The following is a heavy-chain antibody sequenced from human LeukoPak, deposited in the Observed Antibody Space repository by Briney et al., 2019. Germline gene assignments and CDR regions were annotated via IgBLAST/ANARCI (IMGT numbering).Heavy chain of an antibody. D-gene: IGHD5-18*01. Sequence: GGSLRLSCTASGFTFSNYAMSWVRQAPGKGLEWVSIIGTSGGGTHYADSVKGRFTISRDNSKNTLFLRMNSLRAEDTAVYFCAKTSGYSFGVDYWGQGTLVTVSS. CDR1: GFTFSNYA. CDR3: AKTSGYSFGVDY. J-gene: IGHJ4*02. CDR2: IGTSGGGT. V-gene: IGHV3-23*01.